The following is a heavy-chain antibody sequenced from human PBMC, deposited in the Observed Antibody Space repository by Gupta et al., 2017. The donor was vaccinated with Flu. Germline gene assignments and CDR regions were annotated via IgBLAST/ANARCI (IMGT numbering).Heavy chain of an antibody. CDR1: YA. CDR2: ISFEGKNK. Sequence: YAMHWVRQAPGKGLEWVAVISFEGKNKNYADSVKGRFTISSDYSQNTVYLQMSSLRPEDSAVYYCARDPPYAWSGYSPDYCAQGTLVTVS. J-gene: IGHJ4*02. CDR3: ARDPPYAWSGYSPDY. D-gene: IGHD3-3*01. V-gene: IGHV3-30*03.